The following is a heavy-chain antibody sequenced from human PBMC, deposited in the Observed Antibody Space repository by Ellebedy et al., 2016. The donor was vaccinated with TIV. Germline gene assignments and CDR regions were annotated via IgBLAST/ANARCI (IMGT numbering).Heavy chain of an antibody. CDR2: IGAYNGNT. D-gene: IGHD3-10*01. Sequence: AASVKVSCKASAYSITSTGISWVRHAPGQGLEWMGWIGAYNGNTNYAQKFQGRVTMTTDTSTSKVYMDLGSLRSDDTAVYYCARGLWFGELDVWGQGTTVTVSS. CDR1: AYSITSTG. V-gene: IGHV1-18*01. CDR3: ARGLWFGELDV. J-gene: IGHJ6*02.